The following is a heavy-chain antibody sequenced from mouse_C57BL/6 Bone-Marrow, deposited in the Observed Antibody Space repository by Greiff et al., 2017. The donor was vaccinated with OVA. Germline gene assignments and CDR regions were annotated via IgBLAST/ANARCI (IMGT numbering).Heavy chain of an antibody. V-gene: IGHV1-55*01. CDR3: ARGWAY. J-gene: IGHJ3*01. CDR1: GYTFTSYW. Sequence: QVQLQQPGAELVKPGASVKMSCKASGYTFTSYWITWVKPRPGPGLEWIGDIYPGRGSTNYNEKFKSKATLTVDTASSTAYMQLSSLTSEDSAVYYCARGWAYWGQGTRVTVSA. D-gene: IGHD3-3*01. CDR2: IYPGRGST.